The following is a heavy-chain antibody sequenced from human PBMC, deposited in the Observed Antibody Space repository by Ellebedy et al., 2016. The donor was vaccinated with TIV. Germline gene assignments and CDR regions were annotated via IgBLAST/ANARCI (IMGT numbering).Heavy chain of an antibody. D-gene: IGHD3-9*01. CDR3: ASLDYYDRNSLEA. V-gene: IGHV5-10-1*01. Sequence: PGGSLRLSCKGSGSSFTSYWLSWVRQTPGKGLEWMGRIDPSDSYTNYSPSFQGHVTISVDKSISTAYVEWSSLKASDTAMYYCASLDYYDRNSLEAWGQGTQVTVSS. J-gene: IGHJ4*02. CDR1: GSSFTSYW. CDR2: IDPSDSYT.